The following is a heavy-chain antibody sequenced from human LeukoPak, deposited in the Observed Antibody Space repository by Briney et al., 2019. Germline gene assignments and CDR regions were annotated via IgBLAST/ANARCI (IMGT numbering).Heavy chain of an antibody. V-gene: IGHV1-18*01. CDR3: ARGLPFRLFDY. Sequence: ASVKVSCKASGYTFTSYGISWVRQAPGQGLEWMGWISAYNGNTNYAQKFQGRVTITRNTSISTAYMELSSLRSEDTAVYYCARGLPFRLFDYWGQGTLVTVSS. D-gene: IGHD2/OR15-2a*01. CDR1: GYTFTSYG. CDR2: ISAYNGNT. J-gene: IGHJ4*02.